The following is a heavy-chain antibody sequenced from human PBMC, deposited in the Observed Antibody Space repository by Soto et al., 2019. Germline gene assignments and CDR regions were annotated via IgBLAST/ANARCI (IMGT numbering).Heavy chain of an antibody. CDR3: ASPQPIFGVVTPFDI. CDR1: GFTFSSYA. V-gene: IGHV3-30-3*01. D-gene: IGHD3-3*01. CDR2: ISYDGSNK. Sequence: GGSLRLSCAASGFTFSSYAMHWVRQAPGKGLEWVAVISYDGSNKYYADSVKGRFTISRDNSKNTLYLQMNSLRAEETAVYYCASPQPIFGVVTPFDIWGQGTMVTVSS. J-gene: IGHJ3*02.